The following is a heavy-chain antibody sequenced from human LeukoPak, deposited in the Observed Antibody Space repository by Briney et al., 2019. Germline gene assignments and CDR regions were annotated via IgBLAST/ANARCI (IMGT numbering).Heavy chain of an antibody. Sequence: GGSLRLSCAASGFTFSSFAMSWVRQAPGKGLEWVSAISYSAGSTYYADSVKGRFTISRDNSKNTMYLEMNSLRAEDTALYYCAKDVRSGWLQAFDLWGRGTLVTVSS. J-gene: IGHJ2*01. CDR2: ISYSAGST. CDR3: AKDVRSGWLQAFDL. V-gene: IGHV3-23*01. CDR1: GFTFSSFA. D-gene: IGHD5-12*01.